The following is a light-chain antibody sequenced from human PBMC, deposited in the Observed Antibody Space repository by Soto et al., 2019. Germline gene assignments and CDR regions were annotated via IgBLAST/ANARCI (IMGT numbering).Light chain of an antibody. CDR2: KIS. CDR1: SSDVGGYNY. CDR3: SSYAGSNNFVV. V-gene: IGLV2-8*01. J-gene: IGLJ2*01. Sequence: QSALTHPPSASGSPGQAVTISCTGTSSDVGGYNYFSWYQQHPGKAPKLMISKISKRPSGVPDRFSGSKSGNTASPTVSGLQAGDEADYYCSSYAGSNNFVVFGGGTKLPVL.